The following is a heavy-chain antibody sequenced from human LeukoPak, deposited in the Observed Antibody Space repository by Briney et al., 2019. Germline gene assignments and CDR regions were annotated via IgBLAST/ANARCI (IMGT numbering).Heavy chain of an antibody. Sequence: SETLSLTCTVSGGSISSSSYYWGWIRQPPGKGLEWIGSIYYSGSTYYSPSLKSRVTILVDTSKNQFSLKLSSVTAADTAVYYCARAEVTTLYYYYYMDVWGKGTTVTISS. J-gene: IGHJ6*03. V-gene: IGHV4-39*07. D-gene: IGHD4-17*01. CDR1: GGSISSSSYY. CDR2: IYYSGST. CDR3: ARAEVTTLYYYYYMDV.